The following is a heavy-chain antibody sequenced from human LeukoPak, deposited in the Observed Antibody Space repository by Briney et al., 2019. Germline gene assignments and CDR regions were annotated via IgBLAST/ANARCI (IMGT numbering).Heavy chain of an antibody. J-gene: IGHJ4*02. CDR2: IKEDGSAR. D-gene: IGHD5-24*01. CDR3: ARDPRDDHNSLDS. V-gene: IGHV3-7*03. CDR1: GFSFSDYW. Sequence: PGGSLRLSCAASGFSFSDYWMSWVRQSPEKGLEWVANIKEDGSARYYVDSVKGRFTISSDNAKNSLYLQMTSLRAEDTAMYYCARDPRDDHNSLDSWGQGTQVTVSS.